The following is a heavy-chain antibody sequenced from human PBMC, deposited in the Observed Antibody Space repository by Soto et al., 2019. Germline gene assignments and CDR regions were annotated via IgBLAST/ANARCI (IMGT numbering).Heavy chain of an antibody. D-gene: IGHD2-2*01. V-gene: IGHV1-69*01. J-gene: IGHJ6*02. CDR1: GGTFSSYA. Sequence: QVQLVQSGAEVKKPGSSVKVSCKASGGTFSSYAISWVRQAPGQGLEWMGGIIPISGTANYALKFQGSVTITADESTSTAYMELSSLRSEDTAVYYCARSQGSSTSLEIYYYYYYGMDVWGQGTKVTVSS. CDR3: ARSQGSSTSLEIYYYYYYGMDV. CDR2: IIPISGTA.